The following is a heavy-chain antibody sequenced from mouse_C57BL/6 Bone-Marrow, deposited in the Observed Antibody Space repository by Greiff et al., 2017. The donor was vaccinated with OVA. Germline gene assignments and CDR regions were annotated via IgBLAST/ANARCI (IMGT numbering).Heavy chain of an antibody. CDR1: GFSLTSYA. D-gene: IGHD1-1*01. CDR3: ARNRATGVPGYFDY. J-gene: IGHJ2*01. Sequence: QVQLKESGPGLVAPSQSLSITCTVSGFSLTSYAISWVRQPPGKGLEWLGVIWTGGGTNYNSALKSRLSISKDNSKSQVFLKMNSLQTDDTAMYYCARNRATGVPGYFDYWGQGTTLTVSS. CDR2: IWTGGGT. V-gene: IGHV2-9-1*01.